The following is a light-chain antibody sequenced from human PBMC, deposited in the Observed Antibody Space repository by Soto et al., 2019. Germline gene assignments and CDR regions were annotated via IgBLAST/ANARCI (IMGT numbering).Light chain of an antibody. CDR3: QQLNGSPWT. V-gene: IGKV1-9*01. CDR2: DAA. J-gene: IGKJ1*01. Sequence: IQLTQSPYSLSASVGDRVTITCRASPAIASFLAWYQQKPGTAPKLLIYDAATLQSGVPSRFSGSRSGTEYTLPIGSLQPEDFATYYCQQLNGSPWTFGQGTKVEL. CDR1: PAIASF.